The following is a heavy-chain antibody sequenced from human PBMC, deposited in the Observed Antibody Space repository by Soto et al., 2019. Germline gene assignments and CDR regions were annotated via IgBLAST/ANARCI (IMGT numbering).Heavy chain of an antibody. V-gene: IGHV3-23*01. CDR1: GFTFENYA. J-gene: IGHJ4*02. D-gene: IGHD3-3*01. CDR2: ISNIGGQT. Sequence: GGSLRLSCEVAGFTFENYAMNWVRRAPGKGLEWVSSISNIGGQTYYADSVKGRFTISRDMSKKTVHLRMNNLRADDTGVYFCAKEMWGWGYDTFGVDISFDHWGQGTPVTVSS. CDR3: AKEMWGWGYDTFGVDISFDH.